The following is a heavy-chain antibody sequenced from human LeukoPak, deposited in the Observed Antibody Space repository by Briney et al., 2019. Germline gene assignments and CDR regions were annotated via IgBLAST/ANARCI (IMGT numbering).Heavy chain of an antibody. J-gene: IGHJ4*02. CDR2: IYSGGST. D-gene: IGHD3-9*01. Sequence: SGGSLRLSCAASGFTVSSNYMSWVRQAPGKGLEWVSVIYSGGSTYYADSVKGRFTISRDNSKNTLYLQMNSLRAEDRAVYYCARSILTGYYYFDYWGQGTLVTVSS. V-gene: IGHV3-53*01. CDR3: ARSILTGYYYFDY. CDR1: GFTVSSNY.